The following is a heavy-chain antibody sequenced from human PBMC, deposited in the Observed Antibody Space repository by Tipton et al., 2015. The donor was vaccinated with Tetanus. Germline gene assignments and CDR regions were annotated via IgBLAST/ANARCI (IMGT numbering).Heavy chain of an antibody. CDR3: ARGLHEKSVHTAGY. D-gene: IGHD2-2*02. Sequence: SLRLSCGGSGFTFSDYWMHWVRQEPGKGLVWVSRINNIGSYTDYADSVKGRFTISRDNAKNTPYLQLNSLRAEDKGVYYCARGLHEKSVHTAGYWGQGTLVTVSS. V-gene: IGHV3-74*01. CDR2: INNIGSYT. J-gene: IGHJ4*02. CDR1: GFTFSDYW.